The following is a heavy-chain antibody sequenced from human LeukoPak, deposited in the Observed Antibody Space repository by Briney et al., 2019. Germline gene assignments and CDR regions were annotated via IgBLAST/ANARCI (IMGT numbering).Heavy chain of an antibody. V-gene: IGHV4-39*01. CDR3: ARQSSRYSSSWNRFDP. J-gene: IGHJ5*02. CDR1: GGSISSSSYY. D-gene: IGHD6-13*01. CDR2: IYYSGST. Sequence: SETLSLTCTVSGGSISSSSYYWGWIRQPPGKGLEWIGSIYYSGSTNYNPSLKSRVTISVDTSKNQFSLKLSSVTAADTAVYYCARQSSRYSSSWNRFDPWGQRTLVTVSS.